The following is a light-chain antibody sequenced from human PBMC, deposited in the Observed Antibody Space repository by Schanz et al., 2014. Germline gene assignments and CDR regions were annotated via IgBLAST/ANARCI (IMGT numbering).Light chain of an antibody. Sequence: QSALTQPASVSGSPGQSITISCTGTSSDVGNYGLVSWYQLHPGKAPKLIIYEGSQRPSTVSNRFSGSKSDNTASLTISGLQTEDEAHYYCCSYAGSSTLVFGGGTKVTVL. J-gene: IGLJ2*01. CDR1: SSDVGNYGL. CDR2: EGS. CDR3: CSYAGSSTLV. V-gene: IGLV2-23*01.